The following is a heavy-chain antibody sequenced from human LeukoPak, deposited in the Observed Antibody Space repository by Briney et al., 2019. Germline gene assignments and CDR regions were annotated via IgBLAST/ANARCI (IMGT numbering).Heavy chain of an antibody. D-gene: IGHD6-19*01. CDR2: INWNGGST. J-gene: IGHJ4*02. Sequence: PGGSLRLSCAASGFTFDDYGMSWVRQAPGKGLEWVSGINWNGGSTGYADSVKGRFTISRDNSENTLYLQMNSLRADDTAVYYCAKEEYSSGWFLAYFDYWGQGTLVTVSS. CDR1: GFTFDDYG. V-gene: IGHV3-20*04. CDR3: AKEEYSSGWFLAYFDY.